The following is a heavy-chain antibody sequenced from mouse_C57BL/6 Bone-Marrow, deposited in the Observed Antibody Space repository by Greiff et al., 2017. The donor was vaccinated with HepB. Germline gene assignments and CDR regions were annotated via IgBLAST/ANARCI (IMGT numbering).Heavy chain of an antibody. V-gene: IGHV5-9-1*02. CDR3: TRETAQATFAY. J-gene: IGHJ3*01. Sequence: EVKVVESGEGLVKPGGSLKLSCAASGFTFSSYAMSWVRQTPEKRLEWVAYISSGGDYIYYADTVKGRFTISRDNARNTLYLQMSSLKSEDTAMYYCTRETAQATFAYWGQGTLVTVSA. D-gene: IGHD3-2*02. CDR2: ISSGGDYI. CDR1: GFTFSSYA.